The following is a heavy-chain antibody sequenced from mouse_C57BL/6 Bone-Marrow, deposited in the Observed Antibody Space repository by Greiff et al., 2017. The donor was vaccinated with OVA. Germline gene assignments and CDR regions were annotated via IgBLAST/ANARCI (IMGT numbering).Heavy chain of an antibody. Sequence: QVQLQQSGAELARPGASVKLSCKASGYTFTSYGISWVKQSTGQGLEWIGEIYPRSGNTYYNEKFKGKATLTADKYSSTAYMGLRCLTAEDSAVYFCAKHGSSYLYYFDYWGQVTTLTVSS. J-gene: IGHJ2*01. D-gene: IGHD1-1*01. CDR2: IYPRSGNT. V-gene: IGHV1-81*01. CDR1: GYTFTSYG. CDR3: AKHGSSYLYYFDY.